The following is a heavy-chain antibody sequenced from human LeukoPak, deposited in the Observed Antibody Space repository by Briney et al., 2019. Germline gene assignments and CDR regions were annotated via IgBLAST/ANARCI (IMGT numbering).Heavy chain of an antibody. V-gene: IGHV3-30*18. CDR2: ISDDGKNK. J-gene: IGHJ4*02. D-gene: IGHD4-17*01. Sequence: GGSLRLSCAASGFIFISYGMQWVRQAPGKGREGVGVISDDGKNKKYADSVKGRFTIARDNSKDTLYLQMNSLRDEDTAVYYCAKRPSDYGDYVTYFDYWGQGTLVTVSS. CDR1: GFIFISYG. CDR3: AKRPSDYGDYVTYFDY.